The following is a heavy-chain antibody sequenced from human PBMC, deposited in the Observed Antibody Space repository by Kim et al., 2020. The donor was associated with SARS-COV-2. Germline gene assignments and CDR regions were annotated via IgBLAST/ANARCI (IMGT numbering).Heavy chain of an antibody. J-gene: IGHJ3*02. D-gene: IGHD3-10*01. CDR3: AREGSDPPDAFDI. Sequence: YHPTLQSRVTISVDPSKNQFSLKLSSVTAADTAVYYCAREGSDPPDAFDIWGQGTMVTVSS. V-gene: IGHV4-31*02.